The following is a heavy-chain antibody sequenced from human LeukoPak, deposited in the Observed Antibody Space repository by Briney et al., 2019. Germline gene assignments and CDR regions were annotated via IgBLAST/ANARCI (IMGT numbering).Heavy chain of an antibody. Sequence: ASVKVSCKASGGTFSSYAISWVRQAPGQGLEWMGRIIPILGIANYAQKFQGRVTITADKSTSTAYMELSSLRAEDTAVYYCARDLWFGELLVQMRDYWGQGTLVTVSS. CDR1: GGTFSSYA. CDR3: ARDLWFGELLVQMRDY. J-gene: IGHJ4*02. CDR2: IIPILGIA. D-gene: IGHD3-10*01. V-gene: IGHV1-69*04.